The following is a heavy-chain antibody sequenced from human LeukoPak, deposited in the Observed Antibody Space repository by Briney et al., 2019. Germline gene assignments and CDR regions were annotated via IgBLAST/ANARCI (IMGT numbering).Heavy chain of an antibody. CDR2: IYYSGST. Sequence: SETLSLTCTVSGGSISPYYWSWIRQPPGKGLEWIGYIYYSGSTNYNPSLKSRVTISVDTSKNQFSLKLISVTAADTAVYYCARAATVRSMIVVARRGRWFDPWGQGTLVTVSS. CDR3: ARAATVRSMIVVARRGRWFDP. J-gene: IGHJ5*02. V-gene: IGHV4-59*12. D-gene: IGHD3-22*01. CDR1: GGSISPYY.